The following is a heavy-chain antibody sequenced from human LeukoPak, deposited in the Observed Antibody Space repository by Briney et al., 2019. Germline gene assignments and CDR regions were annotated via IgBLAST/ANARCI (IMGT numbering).Heavy chain of an antibody. D-gene: IGHD3-10*01. CDR2: ISRSGSTR. CDR1: GFTFSACE. CDR3: ARVATMVRVPLDALDI. J-gene: IGHJ3*02. V-gene: IGHV3-48*03. Sequence: QPGGSLRLSCAISGFTFSACELTWVRQAPGKGLEWVSYISRSGSTRYYADSVKGRFTISRDNAKNSLYLQMNSLRAEDTAVYYCARVATMVRVPLDALDIWGQGTMLSVFS.